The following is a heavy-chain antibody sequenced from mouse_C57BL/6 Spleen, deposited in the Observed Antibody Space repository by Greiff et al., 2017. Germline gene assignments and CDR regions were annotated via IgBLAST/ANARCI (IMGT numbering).Heavy chain of an antibody. D-gene: IGHD1-1*02. Sequence: VQLQQSGAELVRPGASVKLSCTASGYNFKDYYMHWVKQRPEQGLEWIGRIVPEDGDTEYAPKFQGKATVTADTSSNTAYLQLSSLTAEDTAVYYCTTSYGGWAFDGWGQGTTLTVSS. CDR1: GYNFKDYY. CDR2: IVPEDGDT. J-gene: IGHJ2*01. V-gene: IGHV14-1*01. CDR3: TTSYGGWAFDG.